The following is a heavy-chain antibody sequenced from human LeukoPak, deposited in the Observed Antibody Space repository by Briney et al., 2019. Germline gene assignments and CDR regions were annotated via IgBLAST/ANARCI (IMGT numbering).Heavy chain of an antibody. CDR2: IYHNGST. CDR3: ARDGYNPIDY. J-gene: IGHJ4*02. V-gene: IGHV4-39*02. D-gene: IGHD5-24*01. CDR1: GGSIISSSYH. Sequence: PSETLSLTCSVSGGSIISSSYHWGWVRQPPGKGLELIGSIYHNGSTYYNPSLKSRVTISVDTSKNQFSLKLSSVTAADTAVYYCARDGYNPIDYWGQGTLVTVSS.